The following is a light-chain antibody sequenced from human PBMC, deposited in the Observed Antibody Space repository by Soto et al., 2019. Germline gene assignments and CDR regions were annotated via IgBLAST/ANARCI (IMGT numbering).Light chain of an antibody. CDR2: DAS. J-gene: IGKJ4*01. CDR1: QSISSN. V-gene: IGKV3-15*01. CDR3: QQYGSSPLT. Sequence: ETVMTQSPATLSVSPGERATLSCRASQSISSNLAWFQQKPGQAPRLLIYDASTMATGFPARFSGSGSGTEFTLTISRLEPEDFAVYYCQQYGSSPLTFGGGTRVEIK.